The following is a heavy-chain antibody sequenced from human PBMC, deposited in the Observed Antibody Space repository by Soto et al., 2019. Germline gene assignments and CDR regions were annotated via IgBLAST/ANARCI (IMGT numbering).Heavy chain of an antibody. CDR3: ARRGALTSYFFGYYFDY. Sequence: QVQLVQSGAEVKKPGASVKVSCKTSGYTFPRYALHWVRQAPGQRLEWMGWINPANGNTKYSQKSQGRVTFTRDTSASTAYMELSSLISEDTAVYYCARRGALTSYFFGYYFDYWVQGTLVTVSS. CDR2: INPANGNT. V-gene: IGHV1-3*01. J-gene: IGHJ4*02. D-gene: IGHD3-9*01. CDR1: GYTFPRYA.